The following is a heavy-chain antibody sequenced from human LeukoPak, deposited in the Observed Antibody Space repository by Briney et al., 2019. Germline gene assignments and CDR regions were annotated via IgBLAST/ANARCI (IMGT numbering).Heavy chain of an antibody. CDR1: GVSISSGGYY. CDR2: IYYSGST. Sequence: SETLSLTCTVSGVSISSGGYYWSWIRQHPGKGLEWIGYIYYSGSTYYNPSLKSRVTISVDTSKNQFSLKLSSVTAADTAVYYCARARNYCSGGSCYYFDYWGQGTLVTVSS. D-gene: IGHD2-15*01. V-gene: IGHV4-31*03. CDR3: ARARNYCSGGSCYYFDY. J-gene: IGHJ4*02.